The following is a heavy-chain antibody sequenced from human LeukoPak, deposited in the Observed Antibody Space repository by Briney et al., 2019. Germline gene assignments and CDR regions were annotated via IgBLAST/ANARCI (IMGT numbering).Heavy chain of an antibody. CDR2: ISGSGGST. CDR3: AGQYQLLSNAFDI. V-gene: IGHV3-23*01. CDR1: GFTFSSYA. J-gene: IGHJ3*02. Sequence: GGSLRLSCAASGFTFSSYAMSWVRQAPGKELEWVSAISGSGGSTYYADSVKGRFTISRDNSKNTLYLQMNSLRAEDTAVYYCAGQYQLLSNAFDIWGQGTMVTVSS. D-gene: IGHD2-2*01.